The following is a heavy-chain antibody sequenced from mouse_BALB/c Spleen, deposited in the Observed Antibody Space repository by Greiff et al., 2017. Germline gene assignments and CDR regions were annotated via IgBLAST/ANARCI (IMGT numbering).Heavy chain of an antibody. Sequence: EVQLVESGGGLVKPGGSLKLSCAASGFTFSSYAMSWVRQSPEKRLEWVAEISSGGSYTYYPDTVTGRFTISRDNAKNTLYLQMSSLKSEDTAMYYCTRDGYFDYWGQGTTLTVSS. CDR1: GFTFSSYA. CDR2: ISSGGSYT. CDR3: TRDGYFDY. J-gene: IGHJ2*01. V-gene: IGHV5-9-4*01.